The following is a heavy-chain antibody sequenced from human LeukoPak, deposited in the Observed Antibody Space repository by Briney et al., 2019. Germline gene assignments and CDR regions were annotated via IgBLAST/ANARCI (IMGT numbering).Heavy chain of an antibody. CDR3: ARESYAFDI. V-gene: IGHV3-21*01. D-gene: IGHD1-26*01. J-gene: IGHJ3*02. CDR1: GFTFSTYS. CDR2: FSSGSRYI. Sequence: PGLTLRLSCAASGFTFSTYSMNCVPHAPGKGREWVSSFSSGSRYISYADSVKGRYTISRDNAKSSLYLHVNSLRAEDTAVYYCARESYAFDIWGQGTMVTVSS.